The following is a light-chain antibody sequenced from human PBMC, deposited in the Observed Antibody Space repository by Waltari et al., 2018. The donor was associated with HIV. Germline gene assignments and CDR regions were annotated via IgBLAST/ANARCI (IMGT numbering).Light chain of an antibody. CDR3: QSYDTSNSHWV. CDR1: SGSIASNY. CDR2: QNN. J-gene: IGLJ3*02. V-gene: IGLV6-57*03. Sequence: FILTQPHSVSGSPGKTVNISCTRSSGSIASNYVQWFQQRPGSAPINVIYQNNQRASGVADRFSGSLDRSSNSASLTISGLKTEDEADFFCQSYDTSNSHWVFGGGTKLTVL.